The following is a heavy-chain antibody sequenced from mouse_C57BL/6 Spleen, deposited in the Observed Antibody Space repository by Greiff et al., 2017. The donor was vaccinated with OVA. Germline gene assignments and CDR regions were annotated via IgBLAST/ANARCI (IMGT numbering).Heavy chain of an antibody. CDR3: ARRLPANLDEDFDY. Sequence: QVQLKQPGAELVMPGASVKLSCKASGYTFTSYWMHWVKQRPGQGLEWIGEIDPSDSYTNYNQKFKGKSTLTVDKSSSTAYMQLSSLTSEDSAVYYCARRLPANLDEDFDYWGQGTTLTVSS. CDR1: GYTFTSYW. CDR2: IDPSDSYT. V-gene: IGHV1-69*01. D-gene: IGHD4-1*01. J-gene: IGHJ2*01.